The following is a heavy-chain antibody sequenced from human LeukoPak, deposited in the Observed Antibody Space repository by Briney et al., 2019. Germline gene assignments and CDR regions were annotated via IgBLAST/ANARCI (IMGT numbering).Heavy chain of an antibody. D-gene: IGHD6-13*01. CDR3: ARDRGMLAAAFDI. V-gene: IGHV3-21*01. CDR2: ISSSSSYI. CDR1: GFTFSSYS. J-gene: IGHJ3*02. Sequence: PGGSLRLSCAASGFTFSSYSMNWVRQDPGKGLGWVSSISSSSSYIYYAYSVKGRFTISRNNAKNSLYLQMNSLRAEDTAVYYCARDRGMLAAAFDIWGQGTMVTVSS.